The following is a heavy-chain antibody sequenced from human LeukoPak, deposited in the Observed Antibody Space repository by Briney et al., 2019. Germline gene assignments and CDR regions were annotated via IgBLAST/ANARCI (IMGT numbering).Heavy chain of an antibody. CDR3: ARGFKSGSYHEYYFDY. D-gene: IGHD1-26*01. J-gene: IGHJ4*02. CDR2: IYYTGST. V-gene: IGHV4-59*01. Sequence: KPSETLSLACTISSGSINNSYWSWIRQPPGKGLEWIGYIYYTGSTNYNPSLKSRVTISVDTSKNQFSLKLSSVTAADTAVYYCARGFKSGSYHEYYFDYWGQGTLVTVSS. CDR1: SGSINNSY.